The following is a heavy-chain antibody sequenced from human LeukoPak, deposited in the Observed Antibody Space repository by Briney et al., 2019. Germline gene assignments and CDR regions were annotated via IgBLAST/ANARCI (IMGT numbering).Heavy chain of an antibody. CDR3: ARGYSGYESLKRGFDP. Sequence: ASVKVSCKASGYTFTSYGMNWVRQAPGQGLEWMGWINTNTGNPTYAQGFTGRFVFSLDTSVSTAYLQISSLKAEDTALYYCARGYSGYESLKRGFDPWGQGTLITVPS. J-gene: IGHJ5*02. D-gene: IGHD5-12*01. CDR1: GYTFTSYG. V-gene: IGHV7-4-1*02. CDR2: INTNTGNP.